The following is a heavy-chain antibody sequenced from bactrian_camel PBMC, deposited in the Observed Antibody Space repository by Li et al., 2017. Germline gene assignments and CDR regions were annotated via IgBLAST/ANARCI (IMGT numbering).Heavy chain of an antibody. Sequence: QLVESGGGLVQPGGSLTLSCAASGFTLTGYWMYWVRQAPGKGLEWVSTINSGGGTTYYRDSVKGRFTFSRDNVKNTVNLQLNSLKPEDTAVYFCVRELENTVIEGYWGQGTQVTVS. J-gene: IGHJ4*01. CDR1: GFTLTGYW. CDR2: INSGGGTT. D-gene: IGHD8*01. CDR3: VRELENTVIEGY. V-gene: IGHV3S25*01.